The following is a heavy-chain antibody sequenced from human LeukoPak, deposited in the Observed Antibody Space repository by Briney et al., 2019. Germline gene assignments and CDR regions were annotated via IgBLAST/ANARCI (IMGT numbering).Heavy chain of an antibody. CDR1: GYIFSDYY. D-gene: IGHD4-17*01. J-gene: IGHJ4*02. CDR2: INPKSGAA. Sequence: ASVKVSCKASGYIFSDYYMHWVRQAPGQGLEWLGWINPKSGAADYAQQFRGRVTMTGDTSINTGYMELSGLRSDDTAVYYCARVRDRSVRSPLLDYWGQGTLVTVSS. V-gene: IGHV1-2*02. CDR3: ARVRDRSVRSPLLDY.